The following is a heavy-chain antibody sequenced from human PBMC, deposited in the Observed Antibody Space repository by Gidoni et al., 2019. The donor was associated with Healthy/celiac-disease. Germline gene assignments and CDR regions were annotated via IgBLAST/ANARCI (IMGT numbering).Heavy chain of an antibody. CDR2: INPSGGST. V-gene: IGHV1-46*01. CDR3: ARDRADYDFWSGYLRDAFDI. D-gene: IGHD3-3*01. J-gene: IGHJ3*02. Sequence: QVQLVQSGAEVKKPGASVKVSCKASGYTFTNYYMHWVRQAPGQGLEWMGIINPSGGSTRYAQKFQGRVTMTRDTSTTTVYMELSSLRSEDTAVYYCARDRADYDFWSGYLRDAFDIWGQGTMVTVSS. CDR1: GYTFTNYY.